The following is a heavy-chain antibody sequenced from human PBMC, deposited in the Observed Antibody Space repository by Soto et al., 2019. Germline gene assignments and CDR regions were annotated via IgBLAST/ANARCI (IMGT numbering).Heavy chain of an antibody. CDR2: IYYSGST. Sequence: QVQLQESGPGLVKPSQTLSLTCTVSGGSISSGDDFWTWIRQPPGKGLEWIGYIYYSGSTYYNPSLKSRLNMSVDTSKNQFSLKRSSVTAADTAVYYCARDRAKWKDYYYYGMDVWGQGTTVTVSS. CDR1: GGSISSGDDF. V-gene: IGHV4-30-4*01. J-gene: IGHJ6*02. D-gene: IGHD1-20*01. CDR3: ARDRAKWKDYYYYGMDV.